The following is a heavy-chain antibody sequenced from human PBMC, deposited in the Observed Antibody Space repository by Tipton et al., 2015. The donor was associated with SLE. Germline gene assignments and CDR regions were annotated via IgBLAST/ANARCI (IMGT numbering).Heavy chain of an antibody. Sequence: GSLRLSCAASGFTLSGSAIHWVRQASGKGLEWVGRVRSKTNDYATAYAASVQGRFTISRDDSKNTAYLQLNSLRSDDTAVYYCTTLTVRTTSYFDYWGQGTLVTVSS. CDR3: TTLTVRTTSYFDY. J-gene: IGHJ4*02. D-gene: IGHD1-1*01. CDR1: GFTLSGSA. V-gene: IGHV3-73*01. CDR2: VRSKTNDYAT.